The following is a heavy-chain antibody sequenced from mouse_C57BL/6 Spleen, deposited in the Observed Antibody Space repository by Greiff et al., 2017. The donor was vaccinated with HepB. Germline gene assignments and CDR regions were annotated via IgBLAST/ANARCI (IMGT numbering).Heavy chain of an antibody. CDR2: IYPGDGDT. CDR3: ARSRSIGGAMDY. CDR1: GYAFSSYW. J-gene: IGHJ4*01. Sequence: VKLQQSGAELVKPGASVKISCKASGYAFSSYWMNWVKQRPGKGLEWIGQIYPGDGDTNYNGKFKGKATLTADKSSSTAYMQLSSLTSEDSAVYFCARSRSIGGAMDYWGQGTSVTVSS. V-gene: IGHV1-80*01.